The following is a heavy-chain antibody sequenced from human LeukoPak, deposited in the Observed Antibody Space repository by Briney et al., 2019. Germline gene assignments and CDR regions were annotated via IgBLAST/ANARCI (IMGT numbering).Heavy chain of an antibody. CDR3: ARDSTMVRGFDY. J-gene: IGHJ4*02. V-gene: IGHV4-38-2*02. CDR2: IYHSGST. Sequence: PSETLSLTCTVSGYSISSGYYWGWIRQPPGKGLEWIGSIYHSGSTYYNPSLKSRVTISVDTSKNQFSLKLSSVTAADTAVCYCARDSTMVRGFDYWGQGTLVTVSS. CDR1: GYSISSGYY. D-gene: IGHD3-10*01.